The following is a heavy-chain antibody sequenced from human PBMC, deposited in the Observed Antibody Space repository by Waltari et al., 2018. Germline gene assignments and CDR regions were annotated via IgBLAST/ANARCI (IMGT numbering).Heavy chain of an antibody. CDR2: INHSGST. CDR1: GGSFSGYY. J-gene: IGHJ4*02. D-gene: IGHD3-10*01. V-gene: IGHV4-34*01. Sequence: QVQLQQWGAGLLKPSETLSLTCAVYGGSFSGYYWGWIRQPPGKGLQWIGEINHSGSTNYNPSLKSRVTISIDTSKNQFSLKLSSVTAADTAVYYCGRRYGPDWGQGTLVTVSS. CDR3: GRRYGPD.